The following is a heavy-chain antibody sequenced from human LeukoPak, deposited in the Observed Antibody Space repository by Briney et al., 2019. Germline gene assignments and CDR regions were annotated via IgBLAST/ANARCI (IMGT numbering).Heavy chain of an antibody. CDR3: ARDLDGELLSSLDY. J-gene: IGHJ4*02. CDR2: IYHSGST. D-gene: IGHD3-10*01. Sequence: SGTLSLTCAVSGGSISSSNWWSWVRQPPGKGLEWIGEIYHSGSTNYNPSLKSRVTISVDKSKNQFSLKLSSVTAADTAVYYCARDLDGELLSSLDYWGQGTLVTVSS. V-gene: IGHV4-4*02. CDR1: GGSISSSNW.